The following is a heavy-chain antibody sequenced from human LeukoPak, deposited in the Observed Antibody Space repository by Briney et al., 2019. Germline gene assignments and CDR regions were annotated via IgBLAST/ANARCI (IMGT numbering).Heavy chain of an antibody. D-gene: IGHD6-19*01. J-gene: IGHJ4*02. Sequence: SETLSLTCAVYGGSFSSYYWSWIRQPAGKGLEWIGRIYTSGSTNYNPSLKSRVTMSVDTSKNQFSLKLSSVTAADTAVYYCAREVIAVAGNHFDYWGQGTLVTVSS. V-gene: IGHV4-4*07. CDR1: GGSFSSYY. CDR2: IYTSGST. CDR3: AREVIAVAGNHFDY.